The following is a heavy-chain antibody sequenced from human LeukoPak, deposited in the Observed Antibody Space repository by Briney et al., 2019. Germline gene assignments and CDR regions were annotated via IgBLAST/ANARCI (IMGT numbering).Heavy chain of an antibody. V-gene: IGHV3-7*05. Sequence: TGGSLRLSCAASGFTFSSYWMSWVRQAPGRGLEWVANIKEDGSEKYYVASVKGRFTISRDNAKNSLYLHMDSVRAEDTAVYYCARDSHYSSDCWGQGTLVTVSS. D-gene: IGHD6-6*01. CDR3: ARDSHYSSDC. J-gene: IGHJ4*02. CDR2: IKEDGSEK. CDR1: GFTFSSYW.